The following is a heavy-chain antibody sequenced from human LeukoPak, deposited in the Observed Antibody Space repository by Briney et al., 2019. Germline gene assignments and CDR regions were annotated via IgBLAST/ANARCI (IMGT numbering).Heavy chain of an antibody. CDR2: ISGSGGST. CDR1: GFTFSSYG. Sequence: PGGSLRLSCAASGFTFSSYGMSWVRQAPGKGLEWVSAISGSGGSTYYADSVKGRFTISRDNSKNTLYLQMNSLRAEDTAVYYCAKDSQYYYYMDVWGKGTTVTISS. J-gene: IGHJ6*03. CDR3: AKDSQYYYYMDV. V-gene: IGHV3-23*01.